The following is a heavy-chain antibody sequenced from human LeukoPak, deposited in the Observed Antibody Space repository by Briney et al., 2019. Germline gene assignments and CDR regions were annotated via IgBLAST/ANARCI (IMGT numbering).Heavy chain of an antibody. CDR3: AKVSGLERWLQFRYFDY. CDR1: GYTFSSYT. Sequence: GSLRLSCAASGYTFSSYTMNWVRQAPGKGLEWVSSISSSSSFIYSPDSVKGRFTISRDNANNSLYLQMNSLRAEDTAVYYCAKVSGLERWLQFRYFDYWGQGTLVTVSS. J-gene: IGHJ4*02. V-gene: IGHV3-21*04. CDR2: ISSSSSFI. D-gene: IGHD5-24*01.